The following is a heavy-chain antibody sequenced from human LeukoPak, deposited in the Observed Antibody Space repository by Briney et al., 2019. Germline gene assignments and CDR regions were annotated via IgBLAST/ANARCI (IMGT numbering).Heavy chain of an antibody. D-gene: IGHD2-2*01. Sequence: PSETLSLTCTVSGGSISSSSYYWGWIRQPPGKGLEWIGSIYYSGSTYYNPSLKSRVTISVDTSKNQFSLKLSSVTAADTAVYYCARQDASRYCSRTTCRSSSGFDPWGQGTLVTVSS. CDR3: ARQDASRYCSRTTCRSSSGFDP. CDR2: IYYSGST. J-gene: IGHJ5*02. CDR1: GGSISSSSYY. V-gene: IGHV4-39*07.